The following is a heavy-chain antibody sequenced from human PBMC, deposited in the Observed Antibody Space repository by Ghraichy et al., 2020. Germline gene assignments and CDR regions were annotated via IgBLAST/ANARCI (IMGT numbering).Heavy chain of an antibody. V-gene: IGHV3-30*03. Sequence: GGSLRLSCGASGFSFEDYAMHWVRQAPGKGLEWVAVMSFDGTITSYADSVKGRFTISRDNSRSTVYLELNNVRVDDAAMYFCARSYLPYSSSSGSFEYWGRGALITVSS. CDR3: ARSYLPYSSSSGSFEY. D-gene: IGHD4-11*01. J-gene: IGHJ4*03. CDR2: MSFDGTIT. CDR1: GFSFEDYA.